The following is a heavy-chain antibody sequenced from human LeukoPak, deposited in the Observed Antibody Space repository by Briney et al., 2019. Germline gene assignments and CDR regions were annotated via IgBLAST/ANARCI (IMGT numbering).Heavy chain of an antibody. Sequence: SVKVSCKASGGTFSSYAISWVRQAPGQGLEWMGGIIPIFGTANYAQKFQGRVTITADESTSTAYMELSSLRSEDTAVYYCARDSRRVDIVATTLGYWGQGTLVTVSS. CDR1: GGTFSSYA. CDR2: IIPIFGTA. V-gene: IGHV1-69*01. D-gene: IGHD5-12*01. J-gene: IGHJ4*02. CDR3: ARDSRRVDIVATTLGY.